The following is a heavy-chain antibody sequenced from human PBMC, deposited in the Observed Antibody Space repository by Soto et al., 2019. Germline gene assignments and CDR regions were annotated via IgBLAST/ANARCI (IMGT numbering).Heavy chain of an antibody. CDR2: ISYDGSNK. CDR3: ARGVLAYYDFWSGYSTPFDY. Sequence: GGSLRLSCAASGFTFSSYAMHWVRQAPAKGLEWVAVISYDGSNKYYADSVKGRFTISRDKSKNTLYLQMNSLRAEDTAVYYCARGVLAYYDFWSGYSTPFDYWGQGTLVTVSS. J-gene: IGHJ4*02. CDR1: GFTFSSYA. D-gene: IGHD3-3*01. V-gene: IGHV3-30-3*01.